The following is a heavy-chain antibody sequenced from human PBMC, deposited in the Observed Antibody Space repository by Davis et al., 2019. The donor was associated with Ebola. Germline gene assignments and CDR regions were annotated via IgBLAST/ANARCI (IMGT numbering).Heavy chain of an antibody. Sequence: PGGSLRLSCAVSGFAVTSNFMTWVRQVPGKGLEWVSAIYIRNDTYYADSVKGRFTISRDNSKKALYLQMTSLRAEDTAVYYCARGYYYESSGYRTWGQGTLVTVSS. V-gene: IGHV3-53*01. J-gene: IGHJ5*02. CDR2: IYIRNDT. CDR1: GFAVTSNF. CDR3: ARGYYYESSGYRT. D-gene: IGHD3-22*01.